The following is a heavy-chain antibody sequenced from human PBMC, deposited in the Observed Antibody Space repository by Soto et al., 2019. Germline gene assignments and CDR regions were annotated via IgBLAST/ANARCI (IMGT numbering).Heavy chain of an antibody. CDR2: INHSGST. D-gene: IGHD3-9*01. CDR1: GGSFSGYY. V-gene: IGHV4-34*01. J-gene: IGHJ5*02. CDR3: ARVFKRYPFDP. Sequence: SETLSLTCAVYGGSFSGYYWSWIRQPPGKGLEWIGEINHSGSTNYNPSLKSRVTISVDTSKNQFSLKLSSVTAADTAVYYCARVFKRYPFDPWGQGTLVTVS.